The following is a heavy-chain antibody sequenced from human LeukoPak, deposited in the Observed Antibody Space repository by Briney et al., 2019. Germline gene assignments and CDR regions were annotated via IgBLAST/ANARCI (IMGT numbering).Heavy chain of an antibody. D-gene: IGHD1-7*01. Sequence: GGSLRLSCAATGFTFNYAWMSWVRQVPGKGLEWVGQTVSEIDGGTTDYATPVKGRFTISRDDSESTLYLQMNSLKIEDTAVYYCTTDEDWNYARKDVWGQGATVIVSS. CDR1: GFTFNYAW. CDR3: TTDEDWNYARKDV. V-gene: IGHV3-15*04. J-gene: IGHJ6*02. CDR2: TVSEIDGGTT.